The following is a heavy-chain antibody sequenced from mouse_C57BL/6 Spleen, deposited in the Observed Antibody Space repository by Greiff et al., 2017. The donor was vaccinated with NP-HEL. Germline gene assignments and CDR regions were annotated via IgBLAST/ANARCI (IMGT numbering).Heavy chain of an antibody. D-gene: IGHD4-1*01. CDR1: GYAFSSSW. CDR3: ARIDWDVFAY. V-gene: IGHV1-82*01. CDR2: IYPGDGDT. J-gene: IGHJ3*01. Sequence: QVQLKESGPELVKPGASVKISCKASGYAFSSSWMNWVKQRPGKGLEWIGRIYPGDGDTNYNGKFKGKATLTADKSSSTAYMQLSSLTSEDSAVYFCARIDWDVFAYWGQGTLVTVSA.